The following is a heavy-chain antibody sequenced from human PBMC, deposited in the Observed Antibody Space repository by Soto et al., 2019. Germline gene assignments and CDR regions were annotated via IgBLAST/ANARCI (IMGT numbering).Heavy chain of an antibody. CDR1: GFTFSSYG. D-gene: IGHD3-22*01. Sequence: QPGGSLRLSCAASGFTFSSYGMHWVRQAPGKGLEWVAVIWYDGSNKYYADSVKGRFTISRDNSKNTLYLQMNSLRAEDTAVYYCARDSTPLILDYDSSCPDYWGQGTLVTVSS. V-gene: IGHV3-33*01. J-gene: IGHJ4*02. CDR3: ARDSTPLILDYDSSCPDY. CDR2: IWYDGSNK.